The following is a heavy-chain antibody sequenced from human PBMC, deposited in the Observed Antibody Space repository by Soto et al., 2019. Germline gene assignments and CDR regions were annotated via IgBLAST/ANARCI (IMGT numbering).Heavy chain of an antibody. J-gene: IGHJ5*02. CDR3: ARDRRVAEAGSEWFDP. Sequence: QVQLQESGPGLVKPSQTLSLTCTVSGGSISSGDYYWSWIRQPPGKGLEWIGYIYYSGSTYYNPSLETRVTISVDTSQHPVSLKLCSVTAADTAVYYCARDRRVAEAGSEWFDPWGQGPLVTVSS. CDR1: GGSISSGDYY. V-gene: IGHV4-30-4*01. CDR2: IYYSGST. D-gene: IGHD6-13*01.